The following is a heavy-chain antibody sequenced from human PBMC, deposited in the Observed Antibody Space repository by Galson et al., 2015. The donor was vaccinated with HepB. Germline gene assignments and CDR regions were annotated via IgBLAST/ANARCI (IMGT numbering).Heavy chain of an antibody. CDR3: AKDLAVAGTGGNAFDI. V-gene: IGHV3-30*04. J-gene: IGHJ3*02. CDR1: GFTFSSYA. D-gene: IGHD6-19*01. Sequence: SLRLSCAASGFTFSSYAMHWVRQAPGKGLEWVAVISYDGSNKYYADSVKGRLTISRDNSKNTLSLQMNSLRAEDTAVYYCAKDLAVAGTGGNAFDIWGQGTMVSVSS. CDR2: ISYDGSNK.